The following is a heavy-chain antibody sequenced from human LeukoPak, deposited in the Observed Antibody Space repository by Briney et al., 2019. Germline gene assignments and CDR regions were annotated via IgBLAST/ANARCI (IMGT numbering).Heavy chain of an antibody. CDR1: GFTFSDYY. V-gene: IGHV3-11*04. CDR2: ISSSGSTI. Sequence: GGSLRLSCAASGFTFSDYYMSWIRQAPGKGLEWVSYISSSGSTIYYADSVKGRFTISRDNAKNSLYLQMNSLRAEDTAVYYCARDTLEDYDFWSGYQDYWGQGTLVTVSS. CDR3: ARDTLEDYDFWSGYQDY. D-gene: IGHD3-3*01. J-gene: IGHJ4*02.